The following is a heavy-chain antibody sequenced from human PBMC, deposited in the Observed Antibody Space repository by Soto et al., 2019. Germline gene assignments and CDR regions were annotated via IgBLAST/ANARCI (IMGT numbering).Heavy chain of an antibody. CDR1: GGSISSYY. CDR3: ARGGSSGWPADFDY. CDR2: IYYSGST. D-gene: IGHD6-19*01. V-gene: IGHV4-59*01. J-gene: IGHJ4*02. Sequence: SETLSLTCTVSGGSISSYYWSWIRQPPGKGLEWIGYIYYSGSTNYNPSLKSRVTISVDTSKNQFSLKLSSVTAADTAMYYCARGGSSGWPADFDYWGQGTLVTVSS.